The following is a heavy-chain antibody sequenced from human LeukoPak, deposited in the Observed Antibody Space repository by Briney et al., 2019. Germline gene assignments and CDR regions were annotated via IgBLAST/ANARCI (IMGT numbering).Heavy chain of an antibody. CDR2: ISGSGGST. V-gene: IGHV3-23*01. CDR1: GFTFSSYA. J-gene: IGHJ4*02. D-gene: IGHD6-6*01. Sequence: GGSLRLSCAASGFTFSSYAMSWVRQAPGKGLEWVSAISGSGGSTYYADSVKGRFTISRDNAKNSLYLQMSSLRAEDTAVYYCAAEIAARGVYWGQGTLVTVSS. CDR3: AAEIAARGVY.